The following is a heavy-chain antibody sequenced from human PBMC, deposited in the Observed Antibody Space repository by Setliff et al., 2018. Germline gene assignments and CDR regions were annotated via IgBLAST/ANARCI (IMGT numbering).Heavy chain of an antibody. J-gene: IGHJ4*02. CDR1: GFTFSTYA. CDR2: ISDSSGST. V-gene: IGHV3-23*01. D-gene: IGHD2-8*01. Sequence: PGGSLRLSCAASGFTFSTYAMSWVRQAPGKGLEWVSSISDSSGSTYYADAVRGRLTISRDNAKNSLYLQLDSLRPDDTAFYYCARGHCTTISCFLDHWGQGIMVTVSS. CDR3: ARGHCTTISCFLDH.